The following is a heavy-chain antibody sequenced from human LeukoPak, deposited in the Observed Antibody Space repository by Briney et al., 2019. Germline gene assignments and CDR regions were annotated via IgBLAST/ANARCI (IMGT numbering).Heavy chain of an antibody. CDR3: TISGYSGSYDAFDI. V-gene: IGHV1-8*01. Sequence: ASVKVSCKASGYTFTSYDINWVRQATGQGLEWMGWTNPNSGNTGYAQKFQGRVTMTRNTSISTAYMELSSLRSEDTAVYYCTISGYSGSYDAFDIWGQGTMVTVSS. D-gene: IGHD1-26*01. CDR2: TNPNSGNT. CDR1: GYTFTSYD. J-gene: IGHJ3*02.